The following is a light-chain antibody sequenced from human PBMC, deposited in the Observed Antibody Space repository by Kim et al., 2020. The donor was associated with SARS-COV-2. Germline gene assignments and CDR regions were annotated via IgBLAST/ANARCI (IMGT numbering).Light chain of an antibody. CDR3: QSYDSSNVV. Sequence: GKTVTIPCTLSSGSIASNYVQWYQQRPGSAPTTVIYEDNQRPSGVPDRFSGSIDSSSNSASLTISGLKTEDEADYYCQSYDSSNVVFGGGTQLTVL. J-gene: IGLJ2*01. V-gene: IGLV6-57*03. CDR1: SGSIASNY. CDR2: EDN.